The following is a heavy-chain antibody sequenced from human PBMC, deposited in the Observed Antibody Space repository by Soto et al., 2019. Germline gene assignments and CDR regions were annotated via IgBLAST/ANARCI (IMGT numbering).Heavy chain of an antibody. CDR3: AKDMSVAGTGHFDY. V-gene: IGHV3-9*01. J-gene: IGHJ4*02. CDR2: ISWNSGSI. Sequence: EVQLVESGGGLVQPGRSLRLSCAASGFTFDDYAMHWVRQAPGKGLEWVSGISWNSGSIGYADSVKGRFTISRDNAKNSLYLQMTSLRAEDTALYYCAKDMSVAGTGHFDYWGQGTLVTVSS. D-gene: IGHD6-19*01. CDR1: GFTFDDYA.